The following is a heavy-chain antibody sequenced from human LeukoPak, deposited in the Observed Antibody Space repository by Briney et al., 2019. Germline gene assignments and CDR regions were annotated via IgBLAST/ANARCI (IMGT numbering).Heavy chain of an antibody. J-gene: IGHJ6*02. CDR1: GFSFSTSW. Sequence: GGSLRLSCAASGFSFSTSWMHWVRQAPGKGLVWVSRINPDGSSTNYADSVKGRFTISRDNAKNSLYLQMNSLRAEDTAVYYCARDLKVRGVIIRLFMYGMDVWGQGTTVTVSS. CDR3: ARDLKVRGVIIRLFMYGMDV. V-gene: IGHV3-74*01. D-gene: IGHD3-10*01. CDR2: INPDGSST.